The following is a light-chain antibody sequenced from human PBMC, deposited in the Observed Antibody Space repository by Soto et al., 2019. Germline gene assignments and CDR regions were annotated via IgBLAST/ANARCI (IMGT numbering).Light chain of an antibody. CDR1: SSNIGAGYN. CDR3: QSYDTSLSVV. CDR2: ANS. V-gene: IGLV1-40*01. J-gene: IGLJ2*01. Sequence: QSVLTQPPSVSGAPGQRVTISCTGSSSNIGAGYNVHWYQQLPVTAPKLLIYANSNRPSGVPDRFSGSKSGTSASLAITGLQAEDEADYYCQSYDTSLSVVFGGGTKLTVL.